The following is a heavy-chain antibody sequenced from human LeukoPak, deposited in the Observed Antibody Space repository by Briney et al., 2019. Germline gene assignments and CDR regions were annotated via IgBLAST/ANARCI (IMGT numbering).Heavy chain of an antibody. CDR3: AKGNYGFWSGPVY. J-gene: IGHJ4*02. D-gene: IGHD3-3*01. Sequence: GGSLRLSCAASGFTFDDYAMHWVRQAPGKGLEWVSGISWNSGSIGYADSVKGRFTISRDNAKNSLYLQMNSLRAEDTALYYCAKGNYGFWSGPVYWGQGTLVTVSS. V-gene: IGHV3-9*01. CDR2: ISWNSGSI. CDR1: GFTFDDYA.